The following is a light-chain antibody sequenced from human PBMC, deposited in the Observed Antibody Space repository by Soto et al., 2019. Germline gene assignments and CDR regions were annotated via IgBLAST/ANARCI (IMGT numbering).Light chain of an antibody. CDR1: QSVRSN. CDR2: GAS. V-gene: IGKV3-15*01. CDR3: EHYNNLWG. Sequence: EIVMTQSPATLSVSPGERVTLSCRASQSVRSNLAWYQQKPGQVPRVLIYGASTRAIGIPDTFSGSGSGTEFTLTISSLQSEDFAVYYCEHYNNLWGFGGGTKVESK. J-gene: IGKJ4*01.